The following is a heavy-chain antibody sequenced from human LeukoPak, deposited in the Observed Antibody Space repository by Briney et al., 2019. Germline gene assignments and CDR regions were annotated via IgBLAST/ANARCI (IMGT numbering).Heavy chain of an antibody. CDR2: INAGNGNT. CDR1: GYTFTSYA. D-gene: IGHD3-10*01. CDR3: ARDGGGFGELSRGDRRIDY. V-gene: IGHV1-3*01. Sequence: ASVKVSCKASGYTFTSYAIHWVRQAPGQRLEWMGWINAGNGNTKYSQKFQGRVTITRDTSASTAYMELSSLRSEDTAVYYCARDGGGFGELSRGDRRIDYWGQGTLVTVSS. J-gene: IGHJ4*02.